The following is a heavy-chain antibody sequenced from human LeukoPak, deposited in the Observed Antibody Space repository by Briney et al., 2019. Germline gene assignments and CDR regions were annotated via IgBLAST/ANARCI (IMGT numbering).Heavy chain of an antibody. V-gene: IGHV3-30-3*01. CDR3: AKGGASVTRYVDY. CDR2: MSDDETYK. J-gene: IGHJ4*02. Sequence: GGSLRLSCAASGFTFNSYSMHWVRQAPGKGLEWVTAMSDDETYKFYADSVKGRFTISRDNSQNTLYLQMNSLRPEDTAVYYCAKGGASVTRYVDYWGQGTLVTVSS. D-gene: IGHD4-17*01. CDR1: GFTFNSYS.